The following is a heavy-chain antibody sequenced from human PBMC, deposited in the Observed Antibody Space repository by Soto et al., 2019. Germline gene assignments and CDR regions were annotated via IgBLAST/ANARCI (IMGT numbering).Heavy chain of an antibody. CDR2: IYYSGST. CDR3: ARHAVFDYDYIWGRPIEII. V-gene: IGHV4-39*01. D-gene: IGHD3-16*01. CDR1: GGSISSSSYY. J-gene: IGHJ4*02. Sequence: SETLSLTCTVSGGSISSSSYYWGWIRQPPGKGLEWIGSIYYSGSTYYNPSLKSRVTISVDTSKNQFSLKLSSVTAADTAVYYCARHAVFDYDYIWGRPIEIIWGQGTLVTVSS.